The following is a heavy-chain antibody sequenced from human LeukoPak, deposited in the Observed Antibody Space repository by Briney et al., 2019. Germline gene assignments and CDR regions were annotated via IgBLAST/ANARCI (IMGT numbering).Heavy chain of an antibody. CDR2: INQDGSDK. D-gene: IGHD1-14*01. J-gene: IGHJ6*02. V-gene: IGHV3-7*05. CDR1: GFTFSSYW. CDR3: ATGSLRSDMDV. Sequence: GGSLRLSCAASGFTFSSYWMTWVRQAPGKGLEWVANINQDGSDKYYVDSVKGRFTVSRDNAKNSLYLQINSRRADDTAVYYCATGSLRSDMDVWGQGTTVTVSS.